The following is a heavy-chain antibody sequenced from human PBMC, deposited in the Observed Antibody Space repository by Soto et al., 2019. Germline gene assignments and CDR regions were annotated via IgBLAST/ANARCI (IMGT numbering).Heavy chain of an antibody. CDR1: EGSIRCYY. D-gene: IGHD3-3*02. V-gene: IGHV4-34*01. CDR3: ARGHFEYYYGMDV. CDR2: INHSGST. Sequence: ETLSLTSAVYEGSIRCYYLSWISTTPGKGLEWIGEINHSGSTNYNPSLKSRVTISVDTSKNQFSLKLSSVTAADTAVYYCARGHFEYYYGMDVWGQGTTVTVSS. J-gene: IGHJ6*02.